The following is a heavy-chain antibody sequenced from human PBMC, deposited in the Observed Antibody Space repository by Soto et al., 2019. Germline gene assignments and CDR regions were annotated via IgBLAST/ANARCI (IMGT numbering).Heavy chain of an antibody. Sequence: EVQLVQSGAEVRKAGESLKISCHGSGYTFAFYWIGWVRQMPGKGLEWVGVIYPGDSDTRYSPSVQGQVTISADKSIDTAFLQWSSLKASDCAFYYCVRPTANSEIDYWGQGSLVTVSS. V-gene: IGHV5-51*01. CDR2: IYPGDSDT. D-gene: IGHD2-21*02. CDR3: VRPTANSEIDY. CDR1: GYTFAFYW. J-gene: IGHJ4*02.